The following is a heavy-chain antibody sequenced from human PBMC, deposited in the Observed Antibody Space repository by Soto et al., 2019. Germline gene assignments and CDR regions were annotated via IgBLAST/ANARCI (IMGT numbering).Heavy chain of an antibody. D-gene: IGHD3-9*01. CDR3: AHRRQRNTDWGGGTFDY. CDR1: GFSLSTSGVG. V-gene: IGHV2-5*02. Sequence: SGPTLVNPTQTLTLTCTFSGFSLSTSGVGVGWIRQPPGKAPECLALIYWDDDKRYSPSLKSRLTITKDTSNNQVVLTMTNMDPVDRAPYYCAHRRQRNTDWGGGTFDYWGQGXLVTVYS. CDR2: IYWDDDK. J-gene: IGHJ4*02.